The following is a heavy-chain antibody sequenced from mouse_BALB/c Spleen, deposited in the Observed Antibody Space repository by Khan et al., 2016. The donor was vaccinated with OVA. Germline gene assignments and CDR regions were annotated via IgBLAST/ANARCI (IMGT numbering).Heavy chain of an antibody. D-gene: IGHD2-10*02. CDR2: INPSDGRT. V-gene: IGHV1S81*02. J-gene: IGHJ3*01. Sequence: QVQLQQPGAELVKPGASVKLSCKASGFTFTSYWMHWMKQRPGQGLDWIGYINPSDGRTHFNEKFRGKAKLTVDQSSSTAHMQINILTVEDDAVFYYARGEYGSLAYWGQGTMVTVSS. CDR3: ARGEYGSLAY. CDR1: GFTFTSYW.